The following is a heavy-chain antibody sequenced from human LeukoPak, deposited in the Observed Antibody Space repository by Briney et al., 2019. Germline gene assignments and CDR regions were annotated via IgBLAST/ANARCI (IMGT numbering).Heavy chain of an antibody. CDR2: IYYSGST. Sequence: SETLSLTCTVSGYSISSGYYWGWIRQPPGKGLEWIGYIYYSGSTNYNPSLKSRVTISVDTSKNQFSLKLSSVTAADTAVYYCARRLRDDDAFDIWGQGTMVTVSS. CDR3: ARRLRDDDAFDI. V-gene: IGHV4-61*01. CDR1: GYSISSGYY. J-gene: IGHJ3*02. D-gene: IGHD2-21*01.